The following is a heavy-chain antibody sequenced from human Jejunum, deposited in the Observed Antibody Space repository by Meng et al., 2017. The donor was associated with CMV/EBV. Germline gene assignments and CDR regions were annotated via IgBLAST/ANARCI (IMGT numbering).Heavy chain of an antibody. CDR1: GFTFSSYW. V-gene: IGHV3-7*01. J-gene: IGHJ6*02. CDR2: VNQDGPGT. D-gene: IGHD2-21*01. CDR3: ARIVAYGNAHYGMDV. Sequence: GFTFSSYWMTWVRQAPGSGLEWVANVNQDGPGTYYVDSVRGRFTISRDNAKNSLYLQMNNLRVEDTAVYSCARIVAYGNAHYGMDVWGQGTTVTVSS.